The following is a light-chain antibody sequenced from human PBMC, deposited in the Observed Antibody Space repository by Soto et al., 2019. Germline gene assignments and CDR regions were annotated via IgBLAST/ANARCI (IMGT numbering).Light chain of an antibody. Sequence: QSALTQPASVSGSPGQSITISCTGTRSDVGGYDYVSWYQQHAGFAPKLIIYEVSNRPSGVSNRFSGSKSGDTASLTISGLQAEDEADYYCSSYTSTNTLAVFGTGTKVT. CDR2: EVS. V-gene: IGLV2-14*01. CDR3: SSYTSTNTLAV. CDR1: RSDVGGYDY. J-gene: IGLJ1*01.